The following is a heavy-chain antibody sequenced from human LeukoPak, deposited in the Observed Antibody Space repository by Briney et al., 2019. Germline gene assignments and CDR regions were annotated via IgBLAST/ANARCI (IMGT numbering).Heavy chain of an antibody. CDR3: AREHLAVAAADY. V-gene: IGHV3-11*04. Sequence: GGSLRLSCAASGFTFSDYYMTWIRQAPGKGLECLSYISNSGEIINYADSVKGRFTISRDNAKNSLFLQVDSLRAEDTAVYYCAREHLAVAAADYWGQGTLVTVSS. CDR1: GFTFSDYY. J-gene: IGHJ4*02. CDR2: ISNSGEII. D-gene: IGHD6-19*01.